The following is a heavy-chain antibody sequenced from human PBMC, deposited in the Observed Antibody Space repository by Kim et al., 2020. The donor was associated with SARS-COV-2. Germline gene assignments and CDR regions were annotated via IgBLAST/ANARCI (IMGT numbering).Heavy chain of an antibody. D-gene: IGHD6-19*01. Sequence: GGSLRLSCAASGFTFNSYAMSWVRQAPGKGLEWVSGIRQSGGNTEYADSVKGRFSISRDKSKNTLYLQMNRLRAEDTAVYYCAKVTSGSSGWFEYFQRWGQGTLVTVSS. V-gene: IGHV3-23*01. CDR2: IRQSGGNT. CDR3: AKVTSGSSGWFEYFQR. CDR1: GFTFNSYA. J-gene: IGHJ1*01.